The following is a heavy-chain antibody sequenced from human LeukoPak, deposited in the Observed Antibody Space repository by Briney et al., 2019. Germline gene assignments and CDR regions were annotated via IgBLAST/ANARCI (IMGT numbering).Heavy chain of an antibody. Sequence: GGSLRLSCAASGFTFSRYAIHWVRQAPGKGLEWVAVISYDGSNKYYADSVKGRFTISRDSSKNTLYLQMNSLGAEDTAVYYCAREGEYYDFWSGYYTNWFDPWGQGTLVTVSS. V-gene: IGHV3-30-3*01. CDR1: GFTFSRYA. D-gene: IGHD3-3*01. CDR3: AREGEYYDFWSGYYTNWFDP. CDR2: ISYDGSNK. J-gene: IGHJ5*02.